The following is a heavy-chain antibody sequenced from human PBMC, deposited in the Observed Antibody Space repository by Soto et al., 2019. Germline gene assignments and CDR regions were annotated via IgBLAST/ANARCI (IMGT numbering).Heavy chain of an antibody. J-gene: IGHJ4*02. D-gene: IGHD6-13*01. CDR2: IYYDGSA. CDR1: GGSVTSSSYY. CDR3: ARYNAASGTYYFDY. Sequence: PSETLSLTCTVSGGSVTSSSYYWGWIRQPPGKGPEWIGSIYYDGSANYNPSLKSRVTMSLDISKSQFSLRLTSVTAADTAVYFCARYNAASGTYYFDYWGRGALVTVSS. V-gene: IGHV4-39*07.